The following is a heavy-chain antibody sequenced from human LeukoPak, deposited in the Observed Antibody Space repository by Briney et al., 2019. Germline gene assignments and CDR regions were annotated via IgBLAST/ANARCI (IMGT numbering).Heavy chain of an antibody. V-gene: IGHV1-18*01. J-gene: IGHJ4*02. CDR1: GYTFTSYV. CDR3: ARGGSRMVTYGSLDY. D-gene: IGHD2-15*01. CDR2: ISPYNGNT. Sequence: GASVKVSCKASGYTFTSYVINWVRQAPGQGFEWMRWISPYNGNTNYAQKLQGRVTMTADISTSTAYIGLRSLRSDDTAVYHCARGGSRMVTYGSLDYWGQGSLVTVSS.